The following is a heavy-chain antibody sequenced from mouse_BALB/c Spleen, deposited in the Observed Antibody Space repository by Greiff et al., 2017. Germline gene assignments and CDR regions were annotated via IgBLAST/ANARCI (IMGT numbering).Heavy chain of an antibody. D-gene: IGHD2-14*01. CDR3: ARQGYRYFDY. J-gene: IGHJ2*01. CDR2: INSNGGST. V-gene: IGHV5-6-2*01. Sequence: EVKLVESGGGLVKLGGSLKLSCAASGFTFSSYYMSWVRQTPEKRLELVAAINSNGGSTYYPDTVKGRFTISRDNAKNTLYLQMSSLKSEDTALYYCARQGYRYFDYWGQGTTLTVSS. CDR1: GFTFSSYY.